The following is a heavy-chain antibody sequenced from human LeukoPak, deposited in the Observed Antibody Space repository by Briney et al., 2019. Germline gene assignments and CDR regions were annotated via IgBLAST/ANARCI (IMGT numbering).Heavy chain of an antibody. CDR3: ARDPITMVLGVIHTYYYYYGMDV. J-gene: IGHJ6*02. Sequence: GGSLRLSCAASGFTFSSYWMSWVRQAPGKGLEWVANIKQDGSEKYYVDSVKGRFTISRDNAKNSLYLQMNSLRAEDTAVYYCARDPITMVLGVIHTYYYYYGMDVWGQGTTVTVSS. CDR2: IKQDGSEK. CDR1: GFTFSSYW. V-gene: IGHV3-7*03. D-gene: IGHD3-10*01.